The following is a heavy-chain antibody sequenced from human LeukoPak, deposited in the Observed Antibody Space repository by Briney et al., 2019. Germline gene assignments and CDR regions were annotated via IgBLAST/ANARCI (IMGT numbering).Heavy chain of an antibody. CDR2: ISSSGSTI. D-gene: IGHD2-2*02. Sequence: KPGGSLRLSCAASGFTFSDYYMRWIRQAPGKGLEWVSYISSSGSTIHYADSVKGRFTISRDNAKNSLYLQMNSLRAEDTAVYYCARVDCSSTSCYTFDYWGQGTLVTVSS. V-gene: IGHV3-11*01. CDR1: GFTFSDYY. J-gene: IGHJ4*02. CDR3: ARVDCSSTSCYTFDY.